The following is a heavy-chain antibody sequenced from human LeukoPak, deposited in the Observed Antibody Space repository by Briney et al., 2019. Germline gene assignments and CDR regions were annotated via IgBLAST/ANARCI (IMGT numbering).Heavy chain of an antibody. J-gene: IGHJ6*04. D-gene: IGHD2-2*01. CDR2: ISGSDDST. CDR1: GFTFTNYA. Sequence: GGSLRLSCAASGFTFTNYAMTWVRQAPGKGLEWISTISGSDDSTYYADSVKGRFTISRDNSKNTLYLQMNSLRAEDTAVYYCAKDVGYCSSTSCRNYYGMDVWGKGTTVTVSS. V-gene: IGHV3-23*01. CDR3: AKDVGYCSSTSCRNYYGMDV.